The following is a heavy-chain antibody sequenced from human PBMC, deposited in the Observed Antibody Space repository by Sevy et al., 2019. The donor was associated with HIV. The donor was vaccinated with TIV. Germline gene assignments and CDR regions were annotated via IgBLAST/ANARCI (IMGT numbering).Heavy chain of an antibody. CDR2: IKSIADGGTT. CDR3: TADGLTTEGYYGMDV. V-gene: IGHV3-15*07. Sequence: GGSLRLSCAASGFTFSNAWMNWVRQAPGKWLEWVGRIKSIADGGTTGYAAPVKGRFTISRDDSKNTLYLQMNSLKTEDTALYYCTADGLTTEGYYGMDVWGQGTTVTVSS. J-gene: IGHJ6*02. CDR1: GFTFSNAW. D-gene: IGHD4-17*01.